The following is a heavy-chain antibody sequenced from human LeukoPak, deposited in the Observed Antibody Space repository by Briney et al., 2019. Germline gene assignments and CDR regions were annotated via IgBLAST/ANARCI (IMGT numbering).Heavy chain of an antibody. CDR2: ISGSGGST. CDR3: AKDDHGGSGWRDYFDY. D-gene: IGHD6-19*01. CDR1: GFTFSSYA. Sequence: PGGSLRLSCAASGFTFSSYAMNWVRQAPGKGLEWVSAISGSGGSTYYADSVKGHFTISRDNSKNTLYLQMNSLRAEDTAVYYCAKDDHGGSGWRDYFDYWGQGTLVTVSS. V-gene: IGHV3-23*01. J-gene: IGHJ4*02.